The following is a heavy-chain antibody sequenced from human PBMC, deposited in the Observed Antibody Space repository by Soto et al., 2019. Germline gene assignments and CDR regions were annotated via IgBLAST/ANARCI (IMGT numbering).Heavy chain of an antibody. Sequence: SETLSLTCTVSGGSIDSYYWTWIRQPPGKGLEWIGYVYYTGTTTYSPSLKSRVTISVDTSMNQISLKLSSVTAADTAFYYCARLGGYYQSLDTWGQGPLVTVS. CDR1: GGSIDSYY. CDR2: VYYTGTT. D-gene: IGHD3-22*01. CDR3: ARLGGYYQSLDT. J-gene: IGHJ5*02. V-gene: IGHV4-59*08.